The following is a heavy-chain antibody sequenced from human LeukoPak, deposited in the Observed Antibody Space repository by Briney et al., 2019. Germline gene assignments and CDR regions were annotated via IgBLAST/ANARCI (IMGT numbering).Heavy chain of an antibody. Sequence: SETLSLTRTVSGGSISSYYWSWIRQPPGKGLEWIGYIYYSGSTNYNPSLKSRVTISVDTSKNQFSLKLRSVTAADTAVYYCARINYDILTGKASWFDPWGQETMVTVSS. CDR3: ARINYDILTGKASWFDP. CDR2: IYYSGST. J-gene: IGHJ5*02. CDR1: GGSISSYY. V-gene: IGHV4-59*01. D-gene: IGHD3-9*01.